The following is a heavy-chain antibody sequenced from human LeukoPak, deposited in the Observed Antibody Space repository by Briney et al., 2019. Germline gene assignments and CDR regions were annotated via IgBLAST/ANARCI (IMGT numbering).Heavy chain of an antibody. CDR2: IYHSGST. J-gene: IGHJ6*03. Sequence: PSETLSLTCTVSGYSISSGYYWGWIRQPPGKGLEWIGSIYHSGSTYYNPSLKSRVTISVDTSKNQFSLKLSSVTAADTAVYYCARDRYSSGWYGSPYYMDVWGKGTTVTVSS. CDR3: ARDRYSSGWYGSPYYMDV. V-gene: IGHV4-38-2*02. D-gene: IGHD6-19*01. CDR1: GYSISSGYY.